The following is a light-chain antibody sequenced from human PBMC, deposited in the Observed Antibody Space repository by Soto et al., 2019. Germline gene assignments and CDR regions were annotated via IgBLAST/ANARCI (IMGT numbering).Light chain of an antibody. V-gene: IGKV3-20*01. CDR2: RAS. CDR3: HPYYSSPIT. Sequence: EIVLTQSPGTLSLAPGERATLSCRASQSVSSSYLAWYQQKPGQPPRLLIYRASSRATGIPDRFSGSGSGTDFTLTISRLEPADVALCYCHPYYSSPITFGQRTR. J-gene: IGKJ5*01. CDR1: QSVSSSY.